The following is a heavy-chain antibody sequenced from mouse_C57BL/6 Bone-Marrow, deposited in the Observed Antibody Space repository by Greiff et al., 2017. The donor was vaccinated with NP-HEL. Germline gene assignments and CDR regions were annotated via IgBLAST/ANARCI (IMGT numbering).Heavy chain of an antibody. V-gene: IGHV1-19*01. Sequence: EVQLQQSGPVLVKPGASVKMSCKASGYTFTDYYMNWVKQSHGKSLEWIGVINPYNGGTSYNQKFKGKATLTVDKSSSTAYMELNSLTSEDSAVYYCARRGDYDRDPYYFDYWGQGTTLTVSS. CDR2: INPYNGGT. J-gene: IGHJ2*01. D-gene: IGHD2-4*01. CDR3: ARRGDYDRDPYYFDY. CDR1: GYTFTDYY.